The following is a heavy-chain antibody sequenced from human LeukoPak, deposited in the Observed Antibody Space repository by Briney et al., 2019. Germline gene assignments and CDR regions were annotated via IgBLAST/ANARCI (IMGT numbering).Heavy chain of an antibody. D-gene: IGHD3-10*01. V-gene: IGHV4-59*01. J-gene: IGHJ6*02. Sequence: PSETLSLTCTVSGGSISSYYWSWIRQPPGKGLEWIGYIYYSGSTNYNPSLKSRVTISVDTSKNQFSLKLSSVTAADTAVYYCARSDYYGSGSSKIYYYDYGMDVWGQGTTVTVSS. CDR2: IYYSGST. CDR3: ARSDYYGSGSSKIYYYDYGMDV. CDR1: GGSISSYY.